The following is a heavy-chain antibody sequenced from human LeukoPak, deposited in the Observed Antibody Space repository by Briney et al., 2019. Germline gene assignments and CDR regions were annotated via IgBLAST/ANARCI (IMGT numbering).Heavy chain of an antibody. CDR1: GGSISSGGYS. J-gene: IGHJ4*02. CDR3: ARVDDYGGKGLDY. V-gene: IGHV4-30-2*01. Sequence: SQTLSLTCAVSGGSISSGGYSWSWIRQPPGKGLEWIGYIYHSGSTYYNPSLKSRVTISVDRSKNQFSLELSSVTAADTAVYYCARVDDYGGKGLDYWGQGTLVTVSS. CDR2: IYHSGST. D-gene: IGHD4-23*01.